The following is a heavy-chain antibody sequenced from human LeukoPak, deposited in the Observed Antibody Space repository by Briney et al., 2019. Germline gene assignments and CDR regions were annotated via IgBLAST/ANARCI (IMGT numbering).Heavy chain of an antibody. CDR1: GYSISSGYY. D-gene: IGHD3-10*01. V-gene: IGHV4-38-2*02. Sequence: PSETLSLTCTVSGYSISSGYYWGWIRQPPGKGLEWIGSIYHSGSTYYNPSLKSRVTMSVDTSKNQFSLKLSSVTAADTAVYYCARVFNYYGSGSYYPLDVWGKGTTVTISS. J-gene: IGHJ6*04. CDR2: IYHSGST. CDR3: ARVFNYYGSGSYYPLDV.